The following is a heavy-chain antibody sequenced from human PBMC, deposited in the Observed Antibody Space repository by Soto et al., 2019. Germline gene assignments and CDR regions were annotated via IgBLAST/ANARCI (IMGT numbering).Heavy chain of an antibody. CDR1: GYTLTELS. V-gene: IGHV1-24*01. J-gene: IGHJ4*02. Sequence: QVQLVQSGAEVKKPGASVKVSCKISGYTLTELSMHWVRQAPGKGLEWMGGFDPEDGETIYAQKLQGRVTMTEDTFTDTAYMELSSLRSEDTAMYYCATGVKLRFLEWLPNYFDYWGQGTLVTVSS. CDR2: FDPEDGET. D-gene: IGHD3-3*01. CDR3: ATGVKLRFLEWLPNYFDY.